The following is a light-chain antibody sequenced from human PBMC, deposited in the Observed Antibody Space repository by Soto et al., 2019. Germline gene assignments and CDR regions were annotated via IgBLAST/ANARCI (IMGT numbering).Light chain of an antibody. Sequence: EIVLTQSPGTLSLSPGERATLSCRASQSVSSSYLAWYQQKPGQAPRLLIYGASSRATGIPDRFSGSGSGTDFTLTISTLEPEDFAVYYCQQYGSSPTFGQGTTVEIK. J-gene: IGKJ1*01. CDR3: QQYGSSPT. V-gene: IGKV3-20*01. CDR1: QSVSSSY. CDR2: GAS.